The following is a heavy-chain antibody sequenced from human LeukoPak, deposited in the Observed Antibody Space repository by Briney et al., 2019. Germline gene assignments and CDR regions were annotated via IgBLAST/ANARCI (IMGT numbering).Heavy chain of an antibody. CDR1: GFSFSTYA. CDR2: ISAAGT. D-gene: IGHD6-19*01. CDR3: ARDLPGSGWAFHY. V-gene: IGHV3-23*01. J-gene: IGHJ4*02. Sequence: PGGSLRLSCVASGFSFSTYAMSWVRQVPGKGLEWVSSISAAGTFYSDSVKGRFTISRDNSRNTLYLQINSLRAEDTALYYCARDLPGSGWAFHYWGQGTLVTVSS.